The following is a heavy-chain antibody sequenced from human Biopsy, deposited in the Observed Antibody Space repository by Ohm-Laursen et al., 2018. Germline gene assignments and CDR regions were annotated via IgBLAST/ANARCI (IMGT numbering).Heavy chain of an antibody. CDR3: ATKLTGYFHH. CDR2: NNPILGTG. D-gene: IGHD3-9*01. J-gene: IGHJ1*01. CDR1: GGTFSNYG. Sequence: GASVKVSCKAPGGTFSNYGVNWVRQAPGQGLEWLGANNPILGTGNYAQKFKYRGTVAASTSTSTATLELRSLRSDDTAVYYCATKLTGYFHHWGQGTLVIVSS. V-gene: IGHV1-69*06.